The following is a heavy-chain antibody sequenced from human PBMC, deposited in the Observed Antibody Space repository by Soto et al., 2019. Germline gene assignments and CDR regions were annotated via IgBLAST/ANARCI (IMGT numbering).Heavy chain of an antibody. CDR1: GFTFSSYG. Sequence: QVQLVESGGGVVQPGRSLRLSCAASGFTFSSYGMHWVRQAPGKGLEWVAVIWYDGSNKYYADSVKGRFTISRDNSKNTLYLQMNSLRAEDTAVYYCARERKSGYFDYGGQGTLLTVSS. V-gene: IGHV3-33*01. CDR2: IWYDGSNK. J-gene: IGHJ4*02. CDR3: ARERKSGYFDY. D-gene: IGHD3-3*01.